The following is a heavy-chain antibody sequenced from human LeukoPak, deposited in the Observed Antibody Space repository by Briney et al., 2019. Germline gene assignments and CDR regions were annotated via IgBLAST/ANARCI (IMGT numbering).Heavy chain of an antibody. CDR3: ARSKGIVGAIRRWYYFDY. J-gene: IGHJ4*02. CDR2: IIPIFDTA. D-gene: IGHD1-26*01. CDR1: GGTFSSYA. Sequence: SVKVSCKASGGTFSSYAISWVRQAPGQGLEWMGGIIPIFDTANYAQKFQGRVTITTDESTSTAYMELSSLRSEDTAVYYCARSKGIVGAIRRWYYFDYWGQGTLVTVSS. V-gene: IGHV1-69*05.